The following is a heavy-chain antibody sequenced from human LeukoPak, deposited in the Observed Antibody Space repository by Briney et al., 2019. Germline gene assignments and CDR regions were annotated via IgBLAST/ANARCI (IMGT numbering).Heavy chain of an antibody. CDR2: ITSKTDGGIT. CDR1: GFSFTDAW. CDR3: ATDESNSFFF. J-gene: IGHJ4*02. V-gene: IGHV3-15*01. D-gene: IGHD2/OR15-2a*01. Sequence: TGGSLRLPCAASGFSFTDAWMSWVRQAPGKGLEWVGRITSKTDGGITDSAAPVKGRFTVSRDDSKNTLFLQMSSLRTEDTAVYYCATDESNSFFFWGQGTLVTVSS.